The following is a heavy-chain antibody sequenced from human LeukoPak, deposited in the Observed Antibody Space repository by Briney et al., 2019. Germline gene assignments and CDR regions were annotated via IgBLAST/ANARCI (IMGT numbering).Heavy chain of an antibody. CDR1: GFALSTNW. CDR3: VRGQATAWGLDY. J-gene: IGHJ4*02. Sequence: GGSLRLSCAASGFALSTNWMHWVRQAPGKGLVWVSHISTDARIITYADFVKGRFTISRDNAKNTLYLQMNSLRAEDTALYYCVRGQATAWGLDYWGQGTLVTVSS. V-gene: IGHV3-74*01. CDR2: ISTDARII. D-gene: IGHD6-13*01.